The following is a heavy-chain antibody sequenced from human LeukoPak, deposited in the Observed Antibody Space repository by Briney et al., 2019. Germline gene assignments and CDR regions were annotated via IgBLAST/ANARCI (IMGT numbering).Heavy chain of an antibody. CDR2: INHSGST. CDR1: GGSFSGYY. Sequence: SETLSLTCAVYGGSFSGYYWSWIRQPPGKGLEWIGEINHSGSTNYNPSLKVRVTISVDTSKNQFSLMLSSVTAADAAVYYCARGQAVAGRLGYYGMDVWGQGTTVTVSS. CDR3: ARGQAVAGRLGYYGMDV. V-gene: IGHV4-34*01. D-gene: IGHD6-19*01. J-gene: IGHJ6*02.